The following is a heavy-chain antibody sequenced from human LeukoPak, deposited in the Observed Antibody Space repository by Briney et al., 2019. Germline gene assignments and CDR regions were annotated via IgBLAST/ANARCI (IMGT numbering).Heavy chain of an antibody. Sequence: GASVKVSCKASGGTFSSYAISWVRQAPGQGLEWMGGIIPIFGTANYAQKFQGRVTITADESTSTAYMELSSLRSEDTAVYYCARDRSIPGIAAAGHDAFDIWGQGTMVTVSS. CDR2: IIPIFGTA. V-gene: IGHV1-69*13. CDR1: GGTFSSYA. D-gene: IGHD6-13*01. J-gene: IGHJ3*02. CDR3: ARDRSIPGIAAAGHDAFDI.